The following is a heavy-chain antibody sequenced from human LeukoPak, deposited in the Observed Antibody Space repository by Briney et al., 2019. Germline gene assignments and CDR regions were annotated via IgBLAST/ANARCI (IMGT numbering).Heavy chain of an antibody. J-gene: IGHJ4*02. CDR2: ISGSGGST. Sequence: PGGSLRLSCAASGFTFNNYAMSWVRQAPGKGLEWVSAISGSGGSTYYADSVKGRFTISRDNSKNTLYLQMNSLRAEDTAVYYCAKAHSGYETYYFDYWGQGTLVTVSS. V-gene: IGHV3-23*01. D-gene: IGHD5-12*01. CDR1: GFTFNNYA. CDR3: AKAHSGYETYYFDY.